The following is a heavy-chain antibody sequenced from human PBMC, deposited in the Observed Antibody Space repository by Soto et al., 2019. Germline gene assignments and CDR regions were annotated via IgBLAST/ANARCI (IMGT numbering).Heavy chain of an antibody. V-gene: IGHV3-23*01. J-gene: IGHJ4*02. CDR3: AGPGYDSQDF. Sequence: GGSLRLSCAASGLIFSRYAMSWVRQAPGKGLEWVSGISGSGSNTDYADSVKGRFSASRDNSNNRLYLQLNNLRVEDTAVYYCAGPGYDSQDFWGQGTLVTVS. D-gene: IGHD5-18*01. CDR1: GLIFSRYA. CDR2: ISGSGSNT.